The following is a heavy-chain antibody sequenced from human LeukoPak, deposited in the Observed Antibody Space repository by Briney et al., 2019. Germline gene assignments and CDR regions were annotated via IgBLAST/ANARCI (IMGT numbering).Heavy chain of an antibody. CDR2: VSSSRYM. Sequence: PGASLRLSCAASGFTFSSHGMNWVRQAPGKGLEWVSSVSSSRYMYCADSVQGRFTISRDNAKNILYLQMSSLRGEDTAVYFCARDRSPGWFDPWGQGTLVTVSS. CDR1: GFTFSSHG. J-gene: IGHJ5*02. D-gene: IGHD6-13*01. V-gene: IGHV3-21*01. CDR3: ARDRSPGWFDP.